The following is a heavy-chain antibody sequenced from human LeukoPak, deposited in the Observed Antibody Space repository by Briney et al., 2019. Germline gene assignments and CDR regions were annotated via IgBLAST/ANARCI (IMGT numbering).Heavy chain of an antibody. D-gene: IGHD3-22*01. CDR3: ARVGDYYDSSGYYLFDY. CDR1: GGSISSGDYY. Sequence: SQTLSLTCTVSGGSISSGDYYWIWIRQPPGKGLEWIGYIYYSGSTYYNPSLKSRVTISVDTSKNQFSLKLSSVTAADTAVYYCARVGDYYDSSGYYLFDYWGQGTLVTVSS. V-gene: IGHV4-30-4*01. CDR2: IYYSGST. J-gene: IGHJ4*02.